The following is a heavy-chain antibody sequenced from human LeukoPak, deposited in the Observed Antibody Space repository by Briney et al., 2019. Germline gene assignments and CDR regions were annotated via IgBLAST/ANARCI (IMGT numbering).Heavy chain of an antibody. D-gene: IGHD1-14*01. CDR2: VRYDGGDK. CDR1: GFALSHHG. V-gene: IGHV3-33*01. J-gene: IGHJ4*02. Sequence: GRSLRLSCIASGFALSHHGMHWVRQPPAKGLEWVAFVRYDGGDKYYADFVKGRFTVSRDNSNNALDLQMNTLTVEDTAVYYCARALSSTGGSYYFDSWGQGTLVTVSS. CDR3: ARALSSTGGSYYFDS.